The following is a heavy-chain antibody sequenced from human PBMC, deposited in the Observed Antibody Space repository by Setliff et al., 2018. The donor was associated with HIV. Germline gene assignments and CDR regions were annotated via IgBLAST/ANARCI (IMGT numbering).Heavy chain of an antibody. CDR1: DFTVSINY. D-gene: IGHD1-26*01. CDR3: ALLWPFDY. Sequence: GGSLRLSCVVSDFTVSINYVSWVRQAPGKGLEWVANINEDGSDKFYVDSIKGRFTVSRDNAQNSLYLQMNSLRAEDTAIYYCALLWPFDYWGQGTQVTVSS. CDR2: INEDGSDK. J-gene: IGHJ4*02. V-gene: IGHV3-7*03.